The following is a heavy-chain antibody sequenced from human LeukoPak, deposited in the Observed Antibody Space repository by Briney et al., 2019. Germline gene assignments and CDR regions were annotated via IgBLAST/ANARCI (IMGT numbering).Heavy chain of an antibody. D-gene: IGHD2-2*03. Sequence: GGSLRLSCAASGFTFSSYAMHWVRQAPGKGLEYVSAISSNGGSTYYANSVKGRFTISRDNSKNTLYLQMGSLRAEDMAVYYCARSMDRAGMDVWGQGTTVTVSS. CDR2: ISSNGGST. J-gene: IGHJ6*02. CDR1: GFTFSSYA. V-gene: IGHV3-64*01. CDR3: ARSMDRAGMDV.